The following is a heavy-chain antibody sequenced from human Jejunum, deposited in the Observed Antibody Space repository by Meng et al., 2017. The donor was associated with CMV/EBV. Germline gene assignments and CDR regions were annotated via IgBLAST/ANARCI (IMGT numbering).Heavy chain of an antibody. CDR2: ISGHNGHT. J-gene: IGHJ5*02. CDR3: ARVRGYCSRSTCPLRANWFDP. V-gene: IGHV1-18*01. CDR1: G. Sequence: GVTCVRQAPRPRLAWLGSISGHNGHTREAQTFQGRLSMTTDASTSTAYMELRSLTSDDTAIYYCARVRGYCSRSTCPLRANWFDPWGQGTLVTSPQ. D-gene: IGHD2-2*01.